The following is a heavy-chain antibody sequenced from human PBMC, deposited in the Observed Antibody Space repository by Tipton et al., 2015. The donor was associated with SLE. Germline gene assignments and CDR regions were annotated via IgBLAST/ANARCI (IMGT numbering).Heavy chain of an antibody. CDR1: GYTFTSYG. Sequence: QSGPEVKKPGASVKVSCKASGYTFTSYGISWVRQAPGQGLEWMGWISAYNGNTNYAQKLQGRVTMTTDTSTSTAYMELRSLRSDDTAVYYCARDKGIWEWELPACMDVWGQGTTVTVCS. CDR3: ARDKGIWEWELPACMDV. J-gene: IGHJ6*02. D-gene: IGHD1-26*01. CDR2: ISAYNGNT. V-gene: IGHV1-18*01.